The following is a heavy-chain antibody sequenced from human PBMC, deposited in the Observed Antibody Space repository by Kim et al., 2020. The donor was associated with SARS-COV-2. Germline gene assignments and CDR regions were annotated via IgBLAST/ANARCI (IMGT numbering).Heavy chain of an antibody. Sequence: GGSLRLSCAASGFSFSTFAMNWVRQAPGRELEWVSTISATGHRTYYADSVRGRFTISRDNSRSTLYLQMNSLTVADTAIYYCAKDHQIRGSLYDSGAFDYWGQGTLITVS. CDR1: GFSFSTFA. CDR3: AKDHQIRGSLYDSGAFDY. D-gene: IGHD3-22*01. J-gene: IGHJ4*02. V-gene: IGHV3-23*01. CDR2: ISATGHRT.